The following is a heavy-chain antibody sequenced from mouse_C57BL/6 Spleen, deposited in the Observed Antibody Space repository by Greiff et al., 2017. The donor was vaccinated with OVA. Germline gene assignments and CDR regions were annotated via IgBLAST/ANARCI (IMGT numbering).Heavy chain of an antibody. CDR3: AREGEKYYAMDY. Sequence: VQLQESGAELARPGASVKLSCKASGYTFTSYGISWVKQRTGQGLEWIGEIYPRSGNTYYNEKFKGKATLTADKSSSTAYMELRSLTSEDSAVYFCAREGEKYYAMDYWGQGTSVTVSS. V-gene: IGHV1-81*01. CDR1: GYTFTSYG. CDR2: IYPRSGNT. D-gene: IGHD2-13*01. J-gene: IGHJ4*01.